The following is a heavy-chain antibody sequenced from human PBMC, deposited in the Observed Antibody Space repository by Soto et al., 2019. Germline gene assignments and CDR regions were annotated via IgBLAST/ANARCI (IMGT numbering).Heavy chain of an antibody. CDR1: GYNFSKDW. V-gene: IGHV5-51*01. D-gene: IGHD1-1*01. CDR3: SRNECFDY. CDR2: SHPADSEN. Sequence: GEPVEISCNTPGYNFSKDWIAWVRQMPGKGLELVGNSHPADSENKYGPSFEGQVSSSGDKATSINYRAMGNVKSWSTSMYYSSRNECFDYWGQGTLVTVSS. J-gene: IGHJ4*02.